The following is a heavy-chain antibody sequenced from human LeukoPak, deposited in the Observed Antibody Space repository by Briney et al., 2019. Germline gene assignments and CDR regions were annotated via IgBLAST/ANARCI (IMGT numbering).Heavy chain of an antibody. CDR3: GSTNSFSY. V-gene: IGHV3-7*01. CDR2: IKQDGSET. Sequence: GSLRLSCAASGFAFSNYWVNWVRQAPGKGLEWVANIKQDGSETYYVDSVKGRFTISRDNAKNSLYLQMNSLRAEDTALYYCGSTNSFSYWGQGTLVTVSS. J-gene: IGHJ4*02. D-gene: IGHD2-2*01. CDR1: GFAFSNYW.